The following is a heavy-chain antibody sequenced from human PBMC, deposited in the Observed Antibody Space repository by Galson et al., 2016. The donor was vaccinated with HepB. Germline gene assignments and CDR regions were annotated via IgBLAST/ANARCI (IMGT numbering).Heavy chain of an antibody. D-gene: IGHD3-10*01. CDR1: GFTFTSYD. J-gene: IGHJ5*02. CDR3: AKGANYFGP. CDR2: ISPYNGNT. Sequence: SVKVSCKASGFTFTSYDISWVRQTPGQGLEWLGRISPYNGNTNYAQNFQGRVTMTTDTSTSTAYMELSSLRSDDTAVYYCAKGANYFGPWGQGTLVTVSS. V-gene: IGHV1-18*01.